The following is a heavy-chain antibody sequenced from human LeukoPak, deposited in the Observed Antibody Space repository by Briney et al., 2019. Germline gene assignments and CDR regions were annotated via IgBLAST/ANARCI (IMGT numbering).Heavy chain of an antibody. CDR3: AREDGYCSGGDCYSYFDS. V-gene: IGHV3-7*01. Sequence: GGSLRLSCAASGFTFSHYWMSWVRQAPGKGLEWVAYIKKTGSETYYVDSVKGRFTITRDNTRNSLFLQMYNLRVEDTAVYFCAREDGYCSGGDCYSYFDSWGQGTLVTVSS. D-gene: IGHD2-15*01. CDR1: GFTFSHYW. CDR2: IKKTGSET. J-gene: IGHJ4*02.